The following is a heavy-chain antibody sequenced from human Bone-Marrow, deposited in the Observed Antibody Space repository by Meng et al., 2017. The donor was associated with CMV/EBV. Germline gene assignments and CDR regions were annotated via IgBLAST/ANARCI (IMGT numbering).Heavy chain of an antibody. Sequence: ESLKISCAVYGGSFSGYYWSWIRQPPGKGLEWIGEINHSGSTNYNPSLKSRVTISVDTARNQFSLKVRFVTAADTAVYYCARVSDLWGQGTLVTVSS. J-gene: IGHJ1*01. CDR3: ARVSDL. V-gene: IGHV4-34*01. CDR1: GGSFSGYY. CDR2: INHSGST.